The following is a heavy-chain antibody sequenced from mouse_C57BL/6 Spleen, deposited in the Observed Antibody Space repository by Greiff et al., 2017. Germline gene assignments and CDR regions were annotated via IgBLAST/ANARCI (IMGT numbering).Heavy chain of an antibody. CDR2: IDPSDSET. J-gene: IGHJ1*03. D-gene: IGHD1-1*01. V-gene: IGHV1-52*01. CDR3: ARHLYCGSSYGYFDV. Sequence: QVQLQQPGAELVRPGSSVKLSCKASGYTFTSYWMHWVKQRPIQGLEWIGNIDPSDSETHYNQKFKDKATLTVDKSSSTAYMQLSSLTSDDSAVYYCARHLYCGSSYGYFDVWGTGTTVTVSS. CDR1: GYTFTSYW.